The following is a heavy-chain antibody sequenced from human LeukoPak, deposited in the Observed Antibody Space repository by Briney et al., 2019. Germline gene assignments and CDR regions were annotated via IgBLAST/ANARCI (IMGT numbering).Heavy chain of an antibody. J-gene: IGHJ6*02. CDR1: GFIFSSYT. CDR3: AGAISHSNYGVDV. CDR2: INSDGSST. Sequence: GGSLRLSCAASGFIFSSYTMNWVRQAPGKGLVWVSRINSDGSSTSFADSVKGRFTISRDNAKNTLYLQMNSLRAEDTAVYYCAGAISHSNYGVDVWGQGTTVTVSS. V-gene: IGHV3-74*01. D-gene: IGHD6-13*01.